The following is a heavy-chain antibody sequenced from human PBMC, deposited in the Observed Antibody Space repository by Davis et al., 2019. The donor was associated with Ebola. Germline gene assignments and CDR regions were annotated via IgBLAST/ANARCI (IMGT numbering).Heavy chain of an antibody. J-gene: IGHJ4*02. V-gene: IGHV4-30-4*01. CDR3: AGGYCSGGSCYFYDY. CDR2: IYYSGST. D-gene: IGHD2-15*01. CDR1: GGSISSGDYY. Sequence: PSETLSLTCTVSGGSISSGDYYWSWIRQPPGKGLEWIGYIYYSGSTYYNPSLKSRVTISVDTSKNQFSLKLSSVTAADTAVYYCAGGYCSGGSCYFYDYWGQGTLVTVSS.